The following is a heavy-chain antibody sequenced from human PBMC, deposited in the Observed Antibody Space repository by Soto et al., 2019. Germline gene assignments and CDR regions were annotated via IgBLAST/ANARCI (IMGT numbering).Heavy chain of an antibody. D-gene: IGHD6-19*01. CDR1: GFTFSSYA. CDR3: ARDTYSSGWYNPHHRPGMDV. V-gene: IGHV3-30-3*01. Sequence: PGGSLRLSCAASGFTFSSYAMHWVRQAPGNGLEWVAVISYDGSNKYYADSVKGRFTISRDNSKNTLYLQMNSLRAEDTAVYYCARDTYSSGWYNPHHRPGMDVWGQGTTVTVSS. CDR2: ISYDGSNK. J-gene: IGHJ6*02.